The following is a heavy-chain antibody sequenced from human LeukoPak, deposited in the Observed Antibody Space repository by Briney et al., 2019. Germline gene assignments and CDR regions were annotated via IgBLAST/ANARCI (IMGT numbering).Heavy chain of an antibody. CDR1: GGSISSYY. V-gene: IGHV4-4*09. CDR2: IYTSGST. J-gene: IGHJ4*02. Sequence: SETLSLTCTVSGGSISSYYWSWIRQPPGKGLEWIGYIYTSGSTNYNPSLKSRVTISVDTSKNQFSLKLCSVTAADTAMYYCAITIAAAGYYFDYWGQGTLVTVSS. D-gene: IGHD6-13*01. CDR3: AITIAAAGYYFDY.